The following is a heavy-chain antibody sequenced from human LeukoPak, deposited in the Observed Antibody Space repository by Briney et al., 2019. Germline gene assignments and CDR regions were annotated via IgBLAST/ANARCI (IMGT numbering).Heavy chain of an antibody. CDR2: ISGSGGST. Sequence: PGGSLRLSCAASGFTFSSYAMSWVRQAPGKGLEWVSAISGSGGSTYYADSVKGRFTISRDNSKNTLYLQMNSLRAEDTAVYYCARALDSSSSEIYFDYWGQGTLVTVSS. D-gene: IGHD6-6*01. V-gene: IGHV3-23*01. J-gene: IGHJ4*02. CDR1: GFTFSSYA. CDR3: ARALDSSSSEIYFDY.